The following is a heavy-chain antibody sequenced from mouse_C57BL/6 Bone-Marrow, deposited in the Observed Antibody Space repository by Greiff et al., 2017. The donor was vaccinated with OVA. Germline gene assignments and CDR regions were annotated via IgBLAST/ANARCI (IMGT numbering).Heavy chain of an antibody. CDR1: GYSFTGYY. V-gene: IGHV1-42*01. CDR3: ADYGSSPWLAY. Sequence: VHVKQSGPELVKPGASVKISCKASGYSFTGYYMHWVKQSPEKSLEWIGEINPSTGGTTYNQTFKAKATLTVDKSSRTAYMQLKSLTSEDSAVYYCADYGSSPWLAYWGQGTLVTVSA. CDR2: INPSTGGT. D-gene: IGHD1-1*01. J-gene: IGHJ3*01.